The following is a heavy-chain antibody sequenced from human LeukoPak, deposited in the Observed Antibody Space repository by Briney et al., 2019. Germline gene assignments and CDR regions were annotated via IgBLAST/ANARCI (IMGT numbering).Heavy chain of an antibody. CDR3: ARNYYDSSGANNAFDI. CDR2: INDSGST. J-gene: IGHJ3*02. D-gene: IGHD3-22*01. Sequence: PSETLSLTCAVYGGSFSGYYWSWIRQPPGKGLEWIGEINDSGSTNYSPSLKRRVTISVDTSKNQFSLKQSSVTAADTAVYYCARNYYDSSGANNAFDIWGQGTMVTVSS. CDR1: GGSFSGYY. V-gene: IGHV4-34*01.